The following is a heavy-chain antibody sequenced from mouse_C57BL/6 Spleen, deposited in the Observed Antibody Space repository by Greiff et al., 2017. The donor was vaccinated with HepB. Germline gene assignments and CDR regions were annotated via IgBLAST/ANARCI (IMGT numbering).Heavy chain of an antibody. CDR1: GFTFSDYY. CDR2: ISNGGGST. V-gene: IGHV5-12*01. Sequence: EVMLVESGGGLVQPGGSLKLSCAASGFTFSDYYMYWVRQTPEKRLEWVAYISNGGGSTYYPDTVKGRFTISRDNAKNTLYLQMSRLKSEDTAMYYCARQGSSYVGYAMDYWGQGTSVTVSS. CDR3: ARQGSSYVGYAMDY. J-gene: IGHJ4*01. D-gene: IGHD1-1*01.